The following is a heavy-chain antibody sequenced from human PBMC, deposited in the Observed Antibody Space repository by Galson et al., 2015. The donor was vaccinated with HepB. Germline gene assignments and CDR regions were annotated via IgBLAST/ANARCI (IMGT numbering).Heavy chain of an antibody. CDR2: IIPIFGTA. D-gene: IGHD5-12*01. CDR3: ARDRGGYDPYFDY. V-gene: IGHV1-69*05. J-gene: IGHJ4*02. Sequence: SVKVSCKASGGTFSSYAISWVRQAPGQGLEWMGGIIPIFGTANYAQKLQGRVTMTTDTSTSTAYMELRSLRSDDTAVYYCARDRGGYDPYFDYWGQGTLVTVSS. CDR1: GGTFSSYA.